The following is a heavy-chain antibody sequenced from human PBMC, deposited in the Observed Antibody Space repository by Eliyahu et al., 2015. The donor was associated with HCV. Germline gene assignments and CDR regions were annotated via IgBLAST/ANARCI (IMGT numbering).Heavy chain of an antibody. CDR1: GGSISSYY. J-gene: IGHJ5*02. CDR2: IHYSGST. D-gene: IGHD6-19*01. V-gene: IGHV4-59*01. CDR3: ASGGGGIAVAGTGGWFDP. Sequence: QVQLQESGPGLVKPSETLSLTCTVSGGSISSYYWXWIRQPPGKGLEWIGYIHYSGSTHYTPSLKSRVTVSVDTSRNQFSLKLSSVTAADTAVYYCASGGGGIAVAGTGGWFDPWGQGTLVTVSS.